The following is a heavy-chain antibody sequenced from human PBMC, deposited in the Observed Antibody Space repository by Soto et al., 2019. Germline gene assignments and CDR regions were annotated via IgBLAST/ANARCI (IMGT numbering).Heavy chain of an antibody. J-gene: IGHJ6*02. D-gene: IGHD7-27*01. CDR3: ARDGDHDYFYGMDI. CDR1: FGPMRGYY. Sequence: LQESVPGLVKASETLSLSCSVSFGPMRGYYWSWIRQPPGKGPEWIANIFYNGGANYNPSLRSRVTISVDKSKNSFSLRLTSVTPADTAVYYCARDGDHDYFYGMDIWGQGTTVTVS. V-gene: IGHV4-59*01. CDR2: IFYNGGA.